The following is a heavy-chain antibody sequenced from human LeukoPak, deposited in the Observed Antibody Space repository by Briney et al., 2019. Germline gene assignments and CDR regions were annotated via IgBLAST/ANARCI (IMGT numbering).Heavy chain of an antibody. J-gene: IGHJ4*02. Sequence: GGSLRLSCAASGFTFSSYAMSWVRQAPGKGLEWVSAISGSGGSTYYADSVKGRFTVSRDNSKNTLYLQMNSLRAEDTAVYYCAKGVAGSGYFDYWGQGTLVTVSS. D-gene: IGHD2-15*01. CDR3: AKGVAGSGYFDY. V-gene: IGHV3-23*01. CDR2: ISGSGGST. CDR1: GFTFSSYA.